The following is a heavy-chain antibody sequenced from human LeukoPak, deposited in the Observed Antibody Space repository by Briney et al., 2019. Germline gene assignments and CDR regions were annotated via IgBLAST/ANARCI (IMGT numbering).Heavy chain of an antibody. Sequence: GSLRLSCAASGFTFSDYYMSWIRQAPGKGLEWVSYISSSGSTIYYADSVKGRFTISRDNAKNSLYLQMNSLRAEDTAVYYCARGGYSSSWYEYYFDYLGQGTLVTVSS. CDR1: GFTFSDYY. CDR3: ARGGYSSSWYEYYFDY. V-gene: IGHV3-11*04. J-gene: IGHJ4*02. D-gene: IGHD6-13*01. CDR2: ISSSGSTI.